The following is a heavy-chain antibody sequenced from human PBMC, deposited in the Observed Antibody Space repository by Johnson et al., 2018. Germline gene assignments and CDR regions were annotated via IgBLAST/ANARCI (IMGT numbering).Heavy chain of an antibody. D-gene: IGHD6-19*01. CDR3: ARAGAGAAECFQH. CDR2: TYYSGRT. V-gene: IGHV4-59*12. CDR1: GGSISGYY. J-gene: IGHJ1*01. Sequence: VQLQESGPGLVKPSETLSLTCTVSGGSISGYYWTWIRQPPGKELEWIGFTYYSGRTHYNPSLRGRVTISVDTSKNQFSLKLTSVTAADTAVYYCARAGAGAAECFQHGGQGTLVTVSS.